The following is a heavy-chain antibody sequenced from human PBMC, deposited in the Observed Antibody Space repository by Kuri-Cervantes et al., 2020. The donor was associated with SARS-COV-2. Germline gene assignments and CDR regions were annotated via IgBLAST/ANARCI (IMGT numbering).Heavy chain of an antibody. CDR2: ISAYNGNT. V-gene: IGHV1-18*01. J-gene: IGHJ3*02. Sequence: ASVKVSCKASGYTFTSYGISWVRQAPGQGLEWMGWISAYNGNTNYAQKLQGRVTMTTDTSTSTAYMELRSLRSDDTAVYYCARDEGVLRFLEWLPLGDAFAIWGQGKMVTVSS. CDR1: GYTFTSYG. D-gene: IGHD3-3*01. CDR3: ARDEGVLRFLEWLPLGDAFAI.